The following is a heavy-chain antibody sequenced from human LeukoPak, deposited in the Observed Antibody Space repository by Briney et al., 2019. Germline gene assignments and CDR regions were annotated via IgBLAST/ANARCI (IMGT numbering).Heavy chain of an antibody. Sequence: KPSETLSLTCAVSGGSISSGGYSWSWIRQPPGKGLEWIGYIYHSGSTYYNPSLKSRVTISVDTSKNQFSLKLSSVTAADTAVYYCARSRYYYDSSGYRYHDAFDIWGQGTMVTVSS. V-gene: IGHV4-30-2*01. D-gene: IGHD3-22*01. CDR1: GGSISSGGYS. CDR2: IYHSGST. J-gene: IGHJ3*02. CDR3: ARSRYYYDSSGYRYHDAFDI.